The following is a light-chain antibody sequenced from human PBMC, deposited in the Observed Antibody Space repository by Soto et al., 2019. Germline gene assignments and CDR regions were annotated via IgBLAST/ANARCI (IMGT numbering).Light chain of an antibody. CDR2: SSN. J-gene: IGLJ3*02. CDR3: AAWDDSLNGLNWV. Sequence: QSVLTQPPSASGTPGQRVTISCSGSSSNIGSNSVNWYQQLPGTAPKLLIYSSNQRPSGVPDRFSGSKSVTSASLAISGLQSDDEADYYCAAWDDSLNGLNWVFGGGTKLTVL. CDR1: SSNIGSNS. V-gene: IGLV1-44*01.